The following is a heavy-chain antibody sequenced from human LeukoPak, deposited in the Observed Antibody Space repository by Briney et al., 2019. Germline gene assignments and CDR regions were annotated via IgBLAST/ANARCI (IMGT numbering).Heavy chain of an antibody. Sequence: GRSLRLSCAASGFTFSSYGMHWVRQAPGKGLEWVAVIWYDGSNKYYADSVKGRFTISRDNSKNTLSLQMNSLRAEDTAVYYCAKDGSGGSTWSDYWGQGTLVTVSS. CDR2: IWYDGSNK. CDR1: GFTFSSYG. J-gene: IGHJ4*02. V-gene: IGHV3-33*06. D-gene: IGHD6-13*01. CDR3: AKDGSGGSTWSDY.